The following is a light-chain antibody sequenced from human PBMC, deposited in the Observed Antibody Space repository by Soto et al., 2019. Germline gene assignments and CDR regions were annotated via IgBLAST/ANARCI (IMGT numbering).Light chain of an antibody. CDR3: SSYKSSSTLLYV. V-gene: IGLV2-14*01. CDR1: SSDIGGYIY. Sequence: QSVLTQPASVSGSPGQSITISCTGTSSDIGGYIYVSWYQQHPGKAPKLIIYEVSNRPSGDSNRFSGSKSGRTACLTISGLKAEDEAAYYCSSYKSSSTLLYVFRTGTKVTVL. CDR2: EVS. J-gene: IGLJ1*01.